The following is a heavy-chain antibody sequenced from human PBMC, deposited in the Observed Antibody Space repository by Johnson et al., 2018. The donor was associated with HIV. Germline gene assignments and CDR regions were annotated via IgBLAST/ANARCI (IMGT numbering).Heavy chain of an antibody. V-gene: IGHV3-30*03. CDR2: ISYDGSNK. CDR3: ARGGEYSSSLYAFDI. D-gene: IGHD6-13*01. J-gene: IGHJ3*02. Sequence: QVQLVESGGGLVQPGGSLRLSCAASGITVSSNYMSWVRQAPGKGLEWVAVISYDGSNKYYADSVKGRFTISRDNSKNTLYLQMNSLRAEDTAVYYCARGGEYSSSLYAFDIWGQGTMVTVSS. CDR1: GITVSSNY.